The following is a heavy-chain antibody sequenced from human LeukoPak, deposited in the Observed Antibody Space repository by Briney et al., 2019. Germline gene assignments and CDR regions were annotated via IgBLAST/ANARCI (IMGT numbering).Heavy chain of an antibody. CDR1: GGSISSHY. J-gene: IGHJ4*02. Sequence: SETLSLTCTVSGGSISSHYWSWIRQPPGKGLEWIGYIYYSGSTNYNPSLKSRGTISVDTSKNQFSLKLSSVTAADTAVYYCASSKKGYYFDYWGQGTLVTVSS. V-gene: IGHV4-59*11. CDR3: ASSKKGYYFDY. CDR2: IYYSGST.